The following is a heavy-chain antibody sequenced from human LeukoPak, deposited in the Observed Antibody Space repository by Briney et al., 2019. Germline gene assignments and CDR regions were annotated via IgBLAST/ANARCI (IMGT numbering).Heavy chain of an antibody. CDR1: GFTFSSYS. V-gene: IGHV3-21*01. J-gene: IGHJ4*02. CDR3: AGAALYGDYAVGHLDY. CDR2: ISSSSSYI. D-gene: IGHD4-17*01. Sequence: KPGGSLRLSCAASGFTFSSYSMNWVRQAPGKGLEWVSSISSSSSYIYYADSVKGRFTISRDNAKNSLYLQMNSLRAEDTAVYYCAGAALYGDYAVGHLDYWGQGTLVTVSS.